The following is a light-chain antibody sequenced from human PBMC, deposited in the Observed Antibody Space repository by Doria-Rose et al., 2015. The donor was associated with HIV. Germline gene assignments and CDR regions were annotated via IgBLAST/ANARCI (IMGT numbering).Light chain of an antibody. V-gene: IGKV4-1*01. CDR3: QQYYDTPS. J-gene: IGKJ3*01. CDR2: RAS. CDR1: QSLLYTSKNY. Sequence: LGMSLGERATLNCKSNQSLLYTSKNYLAWYQQKPGQPPKLLIYRASTRQSGVPARFSGSGSGTDFTLTISSLEAEDVAVYYCQQYYDTPSFGPGTTVDIK.